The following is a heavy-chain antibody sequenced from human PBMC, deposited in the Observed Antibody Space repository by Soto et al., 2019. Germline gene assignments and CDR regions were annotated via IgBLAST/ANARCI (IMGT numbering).Heavy chain of an antibody. J-gene: IGHJ6*02. CDR2: IRSKAYGGTT. CDR3: TRDDAYYDFWSGYNPYGMDV. Sequence: GGSLRLSCTASGFTFGDYAMSWVRQAPGKGLEWVGFIRSKAYGGTTEYAASVKGRFTISRDDSKSIAYLQMNSLKTEDTAVYYCTRDDAYYDFWSGYNPYGMDVWGQGTTVTVSS. CDR1: GFTFGDYA. V-gene: IGHV3-49*04. D-gene: IGHD3-3*01.